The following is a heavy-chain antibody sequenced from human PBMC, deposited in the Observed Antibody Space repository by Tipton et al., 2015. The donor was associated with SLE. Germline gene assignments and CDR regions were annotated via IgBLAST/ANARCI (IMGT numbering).Heavy chain of an antibody. CDR1: GGSISSYH. D-gene: IGHD4-23*01. V-gene: IGHV4-59*01. CDR2: IYHSGST. J-gene: IGHJ3*02. Sequence: TLSLTCTVSGGSISSYHWNWIRQPPGKGLEWIGYIYHSGSTNYNPSLKSRVTISVNTSKNQFSLKLSSVTAADTAVYYCARERDYGGNWDIWGQGTMVTVSS. CDR3: ARERDYGGNWDI.